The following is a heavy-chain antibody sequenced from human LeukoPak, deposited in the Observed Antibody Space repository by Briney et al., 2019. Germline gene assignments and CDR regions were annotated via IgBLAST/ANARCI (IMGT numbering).Heavy chain of an antibody. J-gene: IGHJ6*02. D-gene: IGHD3-3*01. V-gene: IGHV3-30*18. CDR3: AKGPIFGVVPLMDV. CDR2: ISYDGSNK. Sequence: GRSLRLSCAASGSTFSSYGMHWVRQAPGKGLEWVAVISYDGSNKYYADSVKGRFTISRDNSKNTLYLQMNSLRAEDTAVYYCAKGPIFGVVPLMDVWGQGTTVTVSS. CDR1: GSTFSSYG.